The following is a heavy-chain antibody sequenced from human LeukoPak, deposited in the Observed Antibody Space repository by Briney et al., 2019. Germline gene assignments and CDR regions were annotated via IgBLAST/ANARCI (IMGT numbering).Heavy chain of an antibody. CDR1: GGTFSSYA. J-gene: IGHJ4*02. Sequence: ASVKVSCKASGGTFSSYAISWVRQAPGQGLEWMGGIIPIYGTANYAQKFQGRVTITADESTSTAYMGLSSLRSEDTAVYYCASPWPYFDYWGQGTLVTVSS. CDR3: ASPWPYFDY. CDR2: IIPIYGTA. V-gene: IGHV1-69*13.